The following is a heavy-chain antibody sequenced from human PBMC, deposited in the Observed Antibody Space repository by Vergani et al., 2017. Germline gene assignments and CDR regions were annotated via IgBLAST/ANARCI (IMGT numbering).Heavy chain of an antibody. J-gene: IGHJ6*02. CDR3: ATPQTVTTGGMEV. V-gene: IGHV1-69-2*01. CDR1: GYTFTDHY. CDR2: VDPEDGET. D-gene: IGHD4-17*01. Sequence: EVQLVQSGAEVKKPGATMKISCKVSGYTFTDHYMHWVKQAPGKGLEWMGLVDPEDGETIYAEKFNGRVTIAADTSTDTAHLELSSLGTEDTAVYYCATPQTVTTGGMEVWGQGTTVIVSS.